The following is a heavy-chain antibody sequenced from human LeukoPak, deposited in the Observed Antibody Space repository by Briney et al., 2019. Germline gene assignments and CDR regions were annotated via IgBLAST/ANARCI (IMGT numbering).Heavy chain of an antibody. Sequence: SETLSLTCTVSGGSISSGSYYWSWIRQPAGKGLEWIGRIYTSGSTNYNPSLKSRVTISVDTSKNQLSLKLSSVTAADTAVYYCARESFSRWLQFYYFDYWGQGTLVTVSS. V-gene: IGHV4-61*02. J-gene: IGHJ4*02. CDR3: ARESFSRWLQFYYFDY. D-gene: IGHD5-24*01. CDR1: GGSISSGSYY. CDR2: IYTSGST.